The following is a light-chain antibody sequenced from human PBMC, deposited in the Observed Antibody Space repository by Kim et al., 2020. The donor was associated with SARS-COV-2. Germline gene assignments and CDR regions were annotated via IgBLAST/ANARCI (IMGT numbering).Light chain of an antibody. Sequence: DIQMTQSPSSLSASVEDRVTITCQASQDISNYLNWYQQKPGKAPKLLIYDASNLETGVPSRFSGSGSGTDFTFTISSLQPEDIATYYCQQYDNLYTFGQGTKLEI. CDR2: DAS. CDR3: QQYDNLYT. J-gene: IGKJ2*01. CDR1: QDISNY. V-gene: IGKV1-33*01.